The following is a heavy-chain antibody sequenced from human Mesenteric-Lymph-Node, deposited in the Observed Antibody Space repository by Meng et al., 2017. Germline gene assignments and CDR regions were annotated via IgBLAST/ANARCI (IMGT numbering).Heavy chain of an antibody. Sequence: AQQQERVRGLVMPSGTLALTSAVSGGSIISSVWWSWVRQSPGKGLEWIGEIFHIGGTQYNPSLKSRATISVDKSKNQFTLKLTSLTAADTATYYCARFDISTSGRGDYWGQGILVTVSS. D-gene: IGHD1-26*01. CDR3: ARFDISTSGRGDY. J-gene: IGHJ4*02. CDR1: GGSIISSVW. CDR2: IFHIGGT. V-gene: IGHV4-4*02.